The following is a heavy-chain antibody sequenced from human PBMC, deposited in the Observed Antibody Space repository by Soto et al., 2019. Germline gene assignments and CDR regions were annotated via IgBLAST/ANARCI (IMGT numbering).Heavy chain of an antibody. V-gene: IGHV1-18*01. CDR3: ARVPSNYDILTGYYSWGYYFDY. J-gene: IGHJ4*02. D-gene: IGHD3-9*01. Sequence: QVQLVQSGAEVKKPGASVKVSCKASGYTFTSYGIGWMRQAPGQGLEWMGWISAYNGNTNYAQKLQGRVTMTTDTSTSTAYMELRSLRSDDTAVYYCARVPSNYDILTGYYSWGYYFDYWGQGTLVTVSS. CDR1: GYTFTSYG. CDR2: ISAYNGNT.